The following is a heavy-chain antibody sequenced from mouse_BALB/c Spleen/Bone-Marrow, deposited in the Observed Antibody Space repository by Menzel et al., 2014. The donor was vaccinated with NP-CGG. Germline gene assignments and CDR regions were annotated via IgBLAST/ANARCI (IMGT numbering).Heavy chain of an antibody. Sequence: EVQLQQSGPELVKPGASMKISCKASGYSFAGYTMNWVKQSHGKNPEWIGLINPYNGGSSYNQKFKGKATLTVDKSSSTAYMELLSLTSEDSAVYYCAREGYGSSYGFAYWGQGTLVTVSA. J-gene: IGHJ3*01. CDR3: AREGYGSSYGFAY. CDR1: GYSFAGYT. D-gene: IGHD1-1*01. CDR2: INPYNGGS. V-gene: IGHV1-18*01.